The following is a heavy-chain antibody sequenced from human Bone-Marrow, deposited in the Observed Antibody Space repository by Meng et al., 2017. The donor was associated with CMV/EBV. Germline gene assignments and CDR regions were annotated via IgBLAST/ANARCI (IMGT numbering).Heavy chain of an antibody. V-gene: IGHV3-30*02. CDR1: GFTCSSYG. CDR3: ARGWKPTH. CDR2: IRYDGSNK. D-gene: IGHD1-1*01. J-gene: IGHJ4*02. Sequence: WSLRLSYASSGFTCSSYGMHWVRQAPGKGLEWVAFIRYDGSNKYYADSVKGRFTSSTDNSKNTLYLQMNSLKAEDTAVYYCARGWKPTHWGQGTLVTVSS.